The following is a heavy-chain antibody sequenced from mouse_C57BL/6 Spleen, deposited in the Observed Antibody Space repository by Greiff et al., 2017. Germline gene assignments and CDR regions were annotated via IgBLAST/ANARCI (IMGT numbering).Heavy chain of an antibody. CDR2: IYPGDGDT. V-gene: IGHV1-80*01. J-gene: IGHJ3*01. Sequence: QVQLQQSGAELVKPGASVKISCKASGYAFSSYWMNWVKQRPGKGLEWIGQIYPGDGDTNYNGKFKGKATLTADKSSSTASIQLSSLTSEDSAVYFCARRDFGSRFGYWGQRTLVAGPA. CDR1: GYAFSSYW. CDR3: ARRDFGSRFGY. D-gene: IGHD1-1*01.